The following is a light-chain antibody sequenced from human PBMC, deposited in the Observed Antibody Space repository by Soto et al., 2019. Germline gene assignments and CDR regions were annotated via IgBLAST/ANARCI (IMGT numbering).Light chain of an antibody. CDR1: SSDVGAYKY. J-gene: IGLJ3*02. CDR2: DVS. V-gene: IGLV2-11*01. CDR3: CSYAGSFTWV. Sequence: HSVLTQPRSVSASPGQSVTISCSGTSSDVGAYKYVSWYQQHPGKAPKLMIYDVSKRPSGVPDRFSGSKSGSTASLTISGLQAEDEADYYCCSYAGSFTWVFGGGTKVTVL.